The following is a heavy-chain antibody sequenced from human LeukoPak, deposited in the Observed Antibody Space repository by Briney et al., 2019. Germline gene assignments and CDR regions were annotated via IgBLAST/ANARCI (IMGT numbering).Heavy chain of an antibody. CDR1: GFTFGSYA. CDR2: ISGSGAST. V-gene: IGHV3-23*01. Sequence: GGSLRLSCAASGFTFGSYAMSWVRQAPGKGLEWVSAISGSGASTYYADSVKGRFTISRDNSKNKLYLQMNSLRAEDTAVYYCAKSLVAGSLFDYWDQGTLVTVSS. D-gene: IGHD6-19*01. J-gene: IGHJ4*02. CDR3: AKSLVAGSLFDY.